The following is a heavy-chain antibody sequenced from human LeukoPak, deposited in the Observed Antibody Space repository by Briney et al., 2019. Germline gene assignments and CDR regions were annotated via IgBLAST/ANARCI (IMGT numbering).Heavy chain of an antibody. J-gene: IGHJ4*02. CDR3: ARQVQLWFFDY. D-gene: IGHD5-18*01. V-gene: IGHV4-38-2*02. CDR2: IYHSGST. CDR1: GYSISSGYY. Sequence: PSETLSLTCTVSGYSISSGYYWGWIRQPPGKGLEWIGSIYHSGSTYYNPSLKSRVTISVDTSKNQFSLKLSSVTAADTAVYYCARQVQLWFFDYWGQGTLVTVSS.